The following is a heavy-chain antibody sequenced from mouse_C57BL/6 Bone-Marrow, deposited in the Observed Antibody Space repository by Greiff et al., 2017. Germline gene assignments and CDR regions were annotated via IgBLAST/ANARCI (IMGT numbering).Heavy chain of an antibody. Sequence: DVQLVESGGDLVKPGGSLKLSCAASGFTFSSYGMSWVRQTPDKRLEWVATISSGGSYTYYPDSVKGRFTISRDNAKNTLYLQMSSLKSEDTAMYYCARGPYGNYGWFAYWGQGTLVTVSA. CDR2: ISSGGSYT. V-gene: IGHV5-6*01. J-gene: IGHJ3*01. CDR1: GFTFSSYG. CDR3: ARGPYGNYGWFAY. D-gene: IGHD2-1*01.